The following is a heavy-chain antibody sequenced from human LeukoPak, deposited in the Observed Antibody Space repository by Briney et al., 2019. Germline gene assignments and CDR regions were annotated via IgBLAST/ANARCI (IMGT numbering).Heavy chain of an antibody. V-gene: IGHV3-33*06. Sequence: PGRSLGLSCAASGFTFSNYGMHWVRQAPGKGLEWVAVIWYDGSNKYYADSVKGRFTISRDNSKNTLYLQMNSLRAEDTAVYYCAKDSYYYDSSGYYYSDYWGQGTLVTVSS. J-gene: IGHJ4*02. CDR1: GFTFSNYG. CDR3: AKDSYYYDSSGYYYSDY. CDR2: IWYDGSNK. D-gene: IGHD3-22*01.